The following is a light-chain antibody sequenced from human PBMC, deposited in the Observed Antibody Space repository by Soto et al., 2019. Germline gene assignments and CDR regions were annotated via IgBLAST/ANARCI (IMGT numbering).Light chain of an antibody. J-gene: IGKJ1*01. Sequence: ELFLTQSPVTLALGQWEIAPLSCRASQRVTSNYLAWYQQKPGQTPRLLIFGASIRDTGIPDRISGSGSGTDFTLTISRLEPEDFAVYHCQQDGSSPTTFGQGTKVDIK. V-gene: IGKV3-20*01. CDR3: QQDGSSPTT. CDR1: QRVTSNY. CDR2: GAS.